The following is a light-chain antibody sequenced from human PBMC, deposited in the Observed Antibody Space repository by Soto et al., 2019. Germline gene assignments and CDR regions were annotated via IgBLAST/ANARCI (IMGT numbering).Light chain of an antibody. CDR2: KAS. CDR1: QSLLHSNGYNY. V-gene: IGKV2-28*01. J-gene: IGKJ4*01. Sequence: DIFMTQSKLSLRVTPGEPASISCRSSQSLLHSNGYNYLDWYLQKPGQSPQLLIYKASTLKSGVPSRFSGSGSGTDFTLTISSLQAEDVATYYCQKYNSAPLTFGGGTKVDIK. CDR3: QKYNSAPLT.